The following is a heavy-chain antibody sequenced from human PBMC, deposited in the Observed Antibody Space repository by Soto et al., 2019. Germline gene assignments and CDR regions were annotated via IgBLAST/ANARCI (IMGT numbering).Heavy chain of an antibody. V-gene: IGHV3-11*01. D-gene: IGHD2-2*01. CDR1: GFTCSDYY. CDR2: ISSSGSTI. Sequence: GGSLRLSCAASGFTCSDYYMSWIRQAPGKGLEWVSYISSSGSTIYYADSVKGRFTISRDNAKNSLYLQMNSLRAEDTAVYYCARDWGDIVVVPAALGSDAFDIWGQGTMVTVSS. CDR3: ARDWGDIVVVPAALGSDAFDI. J-gene: IGHJ3*02.